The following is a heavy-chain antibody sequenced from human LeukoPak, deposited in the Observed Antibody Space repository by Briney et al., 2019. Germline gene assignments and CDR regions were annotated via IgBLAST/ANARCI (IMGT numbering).Heavy chain of an antibody. V-gene: IGHV3-11*04. CDR2: ISSSSSNI. CDR3: ARDLYGSGRYQRDY. Sequence: TGGSLRLSCGAPGITFSDYYMSWIRQAPGKGLEWVSSISSSSSNIYYVDSVKGRFTISRDNAKNSLYLQMNSLRAEDTAVYYCARDLYGSGRYQRDYWGQGTLVTVSS. D-gene: IGHD3-10*01. CDR1: GITFSDYY. J-gene: IGHJ4*02.